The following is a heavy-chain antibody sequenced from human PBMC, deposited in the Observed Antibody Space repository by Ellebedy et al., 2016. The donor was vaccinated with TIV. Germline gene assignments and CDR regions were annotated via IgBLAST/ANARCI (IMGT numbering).Heavy chain of an antibody. J-gene: IGHJ6*02. V-gene: IGHV3-23*01. D-gene: IGHD1-26*01. CDR3: AKDSMELLSFYYYYGMDV. CDR2: ISGSVGST. CDR1: GFTFSSYA. Sequence: GESLKISCTASGFTFSSYAMSWVRQAPGKGLEWVSAISGSVGSTYYADSVKGRFTISRDNSKNTLYLQMNSLRAEDTAVYYCAKDSMELLSFYYYYGMDVWGQGTTVTVSS.